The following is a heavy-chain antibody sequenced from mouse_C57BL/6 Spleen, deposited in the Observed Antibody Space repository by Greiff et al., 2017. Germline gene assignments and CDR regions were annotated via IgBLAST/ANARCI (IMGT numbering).Heavy chain of an antibody. CDR2: INPSNGGT. J-gene: IGHJ2*01. Sequence: QVQLQQPGTELVKPGASVKLSCKASGYTFTSYWMHWVKQRPGQGLEWIGNINPSNGGTTYNEKFKSKATLTVDKSSSTAYMQLSSLTSEDSAVYFCARHEEKRGDFDYWGQGTTLTVSS. CDR3: ARHEEKRGDFDY. CDR1: GYTFTSYW. V-gene: IGHV1-53*01.